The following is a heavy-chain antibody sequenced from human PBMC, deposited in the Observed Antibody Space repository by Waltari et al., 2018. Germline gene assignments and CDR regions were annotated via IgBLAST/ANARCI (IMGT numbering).Heavy chain of an antibody. Sequence: QVQLQQWGAGLLKPSETLSLTCAVYGGSFSGYYWSWIRQPPGKGLEWLGEINHSGSTNYNPSLKSRVTISVDTSKNQFSLKLSSVTAVDTAVYYCARGLRYFDWSPYYGMDVWGQGTTVTVSS. V-gene: IGHV4-34*01. CDR3: ARGLRYFDWSPYYGMDV. J-gene: IGHJ6*02. CDR2: INHSGST. CDR1: GGSFSGYY. D-gene: IGHD3-9*01.